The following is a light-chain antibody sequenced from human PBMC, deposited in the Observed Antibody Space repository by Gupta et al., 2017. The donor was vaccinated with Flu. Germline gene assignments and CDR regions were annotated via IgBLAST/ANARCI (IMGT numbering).Light chain of an antibody. V-gene: IGKV3-15*01. CDR3: LQDTNWPRT. CDR2: GAS. CDR1: QSVSSN. Sequence: PATLSVSPGARATLPCMVIQSVSSNLAWYQQKPGQAPRLLIYGASTRATGMPDRFSGSGSGTEFTLTISSLQSEDFAVYYCLQDTNWPRTFGQGTKVEIK. J-gene: IGKJ1*01.